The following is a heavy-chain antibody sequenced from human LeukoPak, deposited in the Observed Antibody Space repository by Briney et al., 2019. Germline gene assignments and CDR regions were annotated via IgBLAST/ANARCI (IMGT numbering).Heavy chain of an antibody. CDR3: ARAPYYYDSRAFDI. Sequence: SETLSLTCTVSGGSISSYYWSWIRQPPGKGLEWIGYIYYSGSTNYNPSPKSRVTISVDTSKNQFSLKLSSVTAADTAVYYCARAPYYYDSRAFDIWGQGTMVTVSS. CDR1: GGSISSYY. V-gene: IGHV4-59*01. CDR2: IYYSGST. J-gene: IGHJ3*02. D-gene: IGHD3-22*01.